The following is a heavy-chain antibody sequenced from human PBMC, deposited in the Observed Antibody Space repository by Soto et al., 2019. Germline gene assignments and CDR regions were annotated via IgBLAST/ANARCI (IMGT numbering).Heavy chain of an antibody. CDR3: ARDRDSSDTGGMDV. J-gene: IGHJ6*02. CDR1: GGSISSSKW. V-gene: IGHV4-4*02. Sequence: SETLSLTCAVSGGSISSSKWWSWVRQPPGKGLEWIGQIYHGGSSDYNPSLKSRVTISVDKSKNQFSLKLSSVTAADTAVYYCARDRDSSDTGGMDVWGQGNTVTVSS. D-gene: IGHD3-22*01. CDR2: IYHGGSS.